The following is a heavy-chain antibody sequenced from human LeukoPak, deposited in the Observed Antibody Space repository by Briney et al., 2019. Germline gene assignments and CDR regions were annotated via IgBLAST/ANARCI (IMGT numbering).Heavy chain of an antibody. D-gene: IGHD5-12*01. Sequence: VKVSCKASGGTFSSYAISWVRQAPGQGLEWMGGIIPIFGTANYAQKFQGRVTITADESTSTAYMELSSLRSEDTAVYYCASDLLIAADAFDIWAKGQWSPSLQ. CDR3: ASDLLIAADAFDI. CDR2: IIPIFGTA. CDR1: GGTFSSYA. V-gene: IGHV1-69*01. J-gene: IGHJ3*02.